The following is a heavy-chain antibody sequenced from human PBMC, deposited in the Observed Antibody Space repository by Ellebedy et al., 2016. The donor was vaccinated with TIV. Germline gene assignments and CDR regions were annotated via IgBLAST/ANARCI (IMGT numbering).Heavy chain of an antibody. CDR3: ARLVNGLLFDY. CDR1: GGSISSDY. J-gene: IGHJ4*02. Sequence: MPSETLSLTCIVSGGSISSDYWAWIRQPAGKELAWIGRVYASGVTNYNPSLQSRVTMSIDTSNNQFSLRLTSVTAADTAVYYCARLVNGLLFDYWGQGTLVSVSS. D-gene: IGHD2-8*01. CDR2: VYASGVT. V-gene: IGHV4-4*07.